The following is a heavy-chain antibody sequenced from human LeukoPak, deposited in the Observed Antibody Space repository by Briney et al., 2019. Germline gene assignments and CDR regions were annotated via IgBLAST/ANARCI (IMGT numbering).Heavy chain of an antibody. Sequence: SETLSLTCTVSGGSISSTSYYWGWIRQPPGQGLEWIGSVYHTGTTYYNPSLNSQLTISADTSKNHFSLKLSSVTAADTAVYYCARHSVGVSTFDPWGQGTLVSVSS. D-gene: IGHD1-26*01. V-gene: IGHV4-39*01. J-gene: IGHJ5*02. CDR2: VYHTGTT. CDR1: GGSISSTSYY. CDR3: ARHSVGVSTFDP.